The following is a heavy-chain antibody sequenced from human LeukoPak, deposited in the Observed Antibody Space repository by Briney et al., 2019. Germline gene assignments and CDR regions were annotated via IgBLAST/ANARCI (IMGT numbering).Heavy chain of an antibody. D-gene: IGHD3-9*01. CDR1: GFTFSSYA. J-gene: IGHJ4*02. Sequence: GGSLRLSCAASGFTFSSYAMHWVRRAPGKGLEWVAVISYDGSNKYYADSVKGRFTISRDNSKNTLYLQMNSLRAEDTAVYYCASVALRDYDILTGYYSRDYWGQGTLVTVSS. V-gene: IGHV3-30-3*01. CDR3: ASVALRDYDILTGYYSRDY. CDR2: ISYDGSNK.